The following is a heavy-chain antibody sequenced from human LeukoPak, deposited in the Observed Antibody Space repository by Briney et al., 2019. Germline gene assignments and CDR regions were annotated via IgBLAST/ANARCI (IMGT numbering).Heavy chain of an antibody. J-gene: IGHJ5*02. CDR1: GYSISSGYY. V-gene: IGHV4-4*07. Sequence: SETLSLTCTVSGYSISSGYYWSWIRQPAVKGLEWIGRIYTSGSTNYNPSLKSRVTMSVDTSKNQFSLKPSSVTAADTAVYYCARHFRYYYGSGGKTFDPWGQGTLVTVSS. CDR3: ARHFRYYYGSGGKTFDP. D-gene: IGHD3-10*01. CDR2: IYTSGST.